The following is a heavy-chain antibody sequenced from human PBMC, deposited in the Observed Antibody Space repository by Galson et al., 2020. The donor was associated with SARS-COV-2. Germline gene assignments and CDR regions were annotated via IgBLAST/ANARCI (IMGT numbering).Heavy chain of an antibody. CDR1: GNSISSTYY. CDR3: ARERDLSYNRFDP. Sequence: SETLSLTCTVSGNSISSTYYWGWIRQPPGKGLEWIGIIYHSGSTYYNPSLKSRVTISVDTSKNQFALRLRFVTAADTAVYYCARERDLSYNRFDPWGQGTLVTVSS. V-gene: IGHV4-38-2*02. CDR2: IYHSGST. J-gene: IGHJ5*02.